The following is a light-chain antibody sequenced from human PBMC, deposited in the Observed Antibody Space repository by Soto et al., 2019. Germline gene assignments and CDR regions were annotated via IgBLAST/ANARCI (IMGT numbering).Light chain of an antibody. CDR2: EVS. J-gene: IGLJ2*01. Sequence: QSALTQPAPVSGSPGQSITISCTGTSSDVGSYKLVSWYQQHPGKAPKLMIYEVSKRPSGVSNRFSGSKSGNTASLTISGLQAEDEADYYCCSYAGSSTLVFGGGTKLTVL. V-gene: IGLV2-23*02. CDR3: CSYAGSSTLV. CDR1: SSDVGSYKL.